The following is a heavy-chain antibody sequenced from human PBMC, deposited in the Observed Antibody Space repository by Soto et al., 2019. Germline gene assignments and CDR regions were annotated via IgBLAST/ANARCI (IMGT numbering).Heavy chain of an antibody. CDR1: GFTFSSYA. Sequence: GGSLRLSCAASGFTFSSYAMNWVRQAPGKGLEWVALISYDGINTYYADSVKGRFTISRDSSKNTLYLQMNSLRAADTAVYYCGRCSSTSCHLGSDYWGQGTLVPVSS. V-gene: IGHV3-30-3*01. CDR2: ISYDGINT. J-gene: IGHJ4*02. D-gene: IGHD2-2*01. CDR3: GRCSSTSCHLGSDY.